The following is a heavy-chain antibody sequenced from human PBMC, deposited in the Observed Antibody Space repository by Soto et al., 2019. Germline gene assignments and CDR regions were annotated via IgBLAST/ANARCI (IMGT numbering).Heavy chain of an antibody. CDR1: GQSFSGHT. D-gene: IGHD2-2*01. V-gene: IGHV4-34*01. CDR2: ISQSGST. J-gene: IGHJ4*02. Sequence: QVQLQQWGAGLLKPSETLSLTCAVYGQSFSGHTWSWIRQSPGKGLEWIGEISQSGSTYYNPSLKPRVTISAGTSKNQFSLTLNSVTAADTGVFYCARGSGIAVIPGELEDVHYDYWGQGTLVSVSS. CDR3: ARGSGIAVIPGELEDVHYDY.